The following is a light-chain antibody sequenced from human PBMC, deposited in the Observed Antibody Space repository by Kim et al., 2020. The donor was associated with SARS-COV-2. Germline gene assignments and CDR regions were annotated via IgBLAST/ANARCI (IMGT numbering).Light chain of an antibody. V-gene: IGKV3-11*01. Sequence: LSPGDSAPLSCRASQSVSSFLAWYQPTPGPAPRLLIYDAASRATGIPARFSGSGSGTDFTLTISSLDSEDFAVYYCQQRSIWPITSGQGTRLEIK. CDR1: QSVSSF. CDR2: DAA. CDR3: QQRSIWPIT. J-gene: IGKJ5*01.